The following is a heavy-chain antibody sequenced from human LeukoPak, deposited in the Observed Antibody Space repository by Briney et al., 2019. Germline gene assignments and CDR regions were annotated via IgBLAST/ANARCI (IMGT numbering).Heavy chain of an antibody. CDR2: ISGSGGST. V-gene: IGHV3-23*01. CDR3: ARAARELRLY. D-gene: IGHD1-26*01. J-gene: IGHJ4*02. CDR1: GFTFSDHV. Sequence: PGGSLRLSCAASGFTFSDHVMSWVRQAPGKGLELVSAISGSGGSTYYADSVKGRFTISRDNSKNTLYLQMSSLRVEDPAVYYCARAARELRLYWGQGTLVTVSS.